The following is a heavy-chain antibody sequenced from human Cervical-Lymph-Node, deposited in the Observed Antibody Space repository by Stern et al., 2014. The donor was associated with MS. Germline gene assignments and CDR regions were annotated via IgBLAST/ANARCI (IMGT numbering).Heavy chain of an antibody. CDR1: GFTFSSYA. Sequence: VQLEESGGGVVQPGRSLRLSCAASGFTFSSYAMHWVRQAPGKGLAWVAVISYDGSNKYYADSVKGRFTISRDNSKKTLYLQMNSLRAEDTAVYYCAREMIAAAGTIPFDYWGQGTLVTVSS. CDR2: ISYDGSNK. J-gene: IGHJ4*02. V-gene: IGHV3-30*01. D-gene: IGHD6-13*01. CDR3: AREMIAAAGTIPFDY.